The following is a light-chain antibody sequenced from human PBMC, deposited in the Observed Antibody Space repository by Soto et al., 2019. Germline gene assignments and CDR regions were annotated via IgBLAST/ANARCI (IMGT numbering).Light chain of an antibody. CDR1: QSVSSN. Sequence: EIVMTQSPATLSVSPGERATLSCRASQSVSSNLAWYQQKPDQAPRLLIYGASTRATGIPARFSGSGSGTEFTLTISNLQSEDFAVYYWQQYNNWPPLTFGGGTKVEIK. CDR2: GAS. J-gene: IGKJ4*01. CDR3: QQYNNWPPLT. V-gene: IGKV3-15*01.